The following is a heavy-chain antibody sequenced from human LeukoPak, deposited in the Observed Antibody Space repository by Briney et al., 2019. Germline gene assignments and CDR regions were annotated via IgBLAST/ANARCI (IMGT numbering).Heavy chain of an antibody. CDR3: ARYYYDSSGYGCFDY. Sequence: GGSLRLSCAASGFTVSRDYMSWVRQAPGKGLEWVSVIYSGGSTYYADSVKGRFTISRDNSKNTLYLQMNSLRAEDTAVYYCARYYYDSSGYGCFDYWGQGTLVTVSS. D-gene: IGHD3-22*01. J-gene: IGHJ4*02. CDR2: IYSGGST. CDR1: GFTVSRDY. V-gene: IGHV3-66*01.